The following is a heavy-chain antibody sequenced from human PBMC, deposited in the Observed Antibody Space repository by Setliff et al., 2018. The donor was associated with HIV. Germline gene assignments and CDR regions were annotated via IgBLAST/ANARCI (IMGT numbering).Heavy chain of an antibody. CDR2: IIPIFGST. J-gene: IGHJ5*02. CDR3: ARVHLTTNAVYGVVSNWFDP. D-gene: IGHD3-3*01. Sequence: ASVKVSCKISGYTLTEVSMHWVRQAPGQGLEWMGGIIPIFGSTKYAQKFQDRVTITADESTYTADMGLSSLRAEDTAVYYCARVHLTTNAVYGVVSNWFDPWGQGALVTVSS. V-gene: IGHV1-24*01. CDR1: GYTLTEVS.